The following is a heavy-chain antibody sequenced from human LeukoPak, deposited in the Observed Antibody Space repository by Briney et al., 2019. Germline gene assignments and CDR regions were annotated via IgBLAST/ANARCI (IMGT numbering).Heavy chain of an antibody. CDR1: GYTFTSYW. V-gene: IGHV5-51*01. CDR2: IYPGDSDT. Sequence: GESLKISCKGSGYTFTSYWITWVRQMPGKGLEWMGIIYPGDSDTKYSPSFQGQVTISADKSISTAYLQWSSLKASDTAMYYCAGQDIVVVATTTRAFDIWGQGTMVTASS. D-gene: IGHD2-15*01. J-gene: IGHJ3*02. CDR3: AGQDIVVVATTTRAFDI.